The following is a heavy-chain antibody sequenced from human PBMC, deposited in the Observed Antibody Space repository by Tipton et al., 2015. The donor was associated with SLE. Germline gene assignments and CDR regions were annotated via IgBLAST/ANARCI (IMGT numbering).Heavy chain of an antibody. D-gene: IGHD7-27*01. CDR2: IYTSGST. V-gene: IGHV4-61*02. CDR1: GGSISSGSYY. CDR3: AGAQLGAWRFDN. Sequence: LRLSCTVSGGSISSGSYYWSWIRQPAGKGLEWIGRIYTSGSTNYNPSLKSRVTISVDTSKNQFSLKLSSVTAADAGVYYCAGAQLGAWRFDNWGQGTLVTVSS. J-gene: IGHJ4*02.